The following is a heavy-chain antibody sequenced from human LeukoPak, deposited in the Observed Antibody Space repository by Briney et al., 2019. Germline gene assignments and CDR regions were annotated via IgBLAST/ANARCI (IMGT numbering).Heavy chain of an antibody. CDR2: IYNSGST. J-gene: IGHJ4*02. V-gene: IGHV4-4*08. CDR3: ARDLELERNRWNYFES. Sequence: SETLSLTCIVSGGSINNYCWGWIRQPPGKGLEWIAYIYNSGSTDYNPSLKSRVTISAETSKNQFSLRLSSVTAADAAVYYCARDLELERNRWNYFESWGQGTLVTVSS. D-gene: IGHD1-1*01. CDR1: GGSINNYC.